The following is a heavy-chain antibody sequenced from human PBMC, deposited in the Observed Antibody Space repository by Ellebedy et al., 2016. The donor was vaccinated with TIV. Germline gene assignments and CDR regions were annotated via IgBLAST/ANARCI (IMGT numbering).Heavy chain of an antibody. CDR1: GFTFSSYT. CDR2: ITVGSTYI. V-gene: IGHV3-21*01. Sequence: PGGSLRLSCAASGFTFSSYTMNWVRQAPGKGLEWVSSITVGSTYIYYADSVRGRFTISRDNAKNSLSLQMNSLRAEDTAVYYCARARTAYNGEWYFDYWGQGTLVTVSS. D-gene: IGHD3-10*01. CDR3: ARARTAYNGEWYFDY. J-gene: IGHJ4*02.